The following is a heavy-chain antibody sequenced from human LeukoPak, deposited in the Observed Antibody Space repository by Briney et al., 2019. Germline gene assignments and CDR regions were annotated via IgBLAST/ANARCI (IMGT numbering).Heavy chain of an antibody. CDR1: GGTFSSYT. CDR2: IIPILGIA. Sequence: GSSVKVSCKASGGTFSSYTISWVRQAPGQGLEWMGRIIPILGIANYAQKFQGRVTITADKSTSTAYMELSSLRSEDTAVYYCASVDSLDGMDVWGQGTTVTVSS. D-gene: IGHD5-12*01. J-gene: IGHJ6*02. V-gene: IGHV1-69*02. CDR3: ASVDSLDGMDV.